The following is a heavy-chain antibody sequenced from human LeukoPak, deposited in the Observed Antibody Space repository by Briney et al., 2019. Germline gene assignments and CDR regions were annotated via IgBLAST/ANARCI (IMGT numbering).Heavy chain of an antibody. CDR1: GYTFTSYG. CDR3: ARGIMATNWIYYYYCYMDV. D-gene: IGHD5-12*01. V-gene: IGHV1-2*02. Sequence: GASVKVSCKASGYTFTSYGISWVRQAPGQGLEWMGWINPNSGGTNYAQKFQGRVTMTRDTSIRTAYMELSRLRSDDTAVYYCARGIMATNWIYYYYCYMDVWGKGTTVTVSS. J-gene: IGHJ6*03. CDR2: INPNSGGT.